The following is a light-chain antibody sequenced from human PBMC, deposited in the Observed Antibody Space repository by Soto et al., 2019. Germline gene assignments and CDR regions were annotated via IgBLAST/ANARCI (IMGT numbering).Light chain of an antibody. J-gene: IGKJ1*01. CDR3: HHFGSLPET. CDR1: QSVASSY. CDR2: SAS. Sequence: EVVLTQSPGTLSLSPRERVTLSCRASQSVASSYLAWYQQKPGRAPRLLFYSASSRATGIPDRFSGSGSGTDITLTISSLEPEDFAVYYCHHFGSLPETFGQGTNV. V-gene: IGKV3-20*01.